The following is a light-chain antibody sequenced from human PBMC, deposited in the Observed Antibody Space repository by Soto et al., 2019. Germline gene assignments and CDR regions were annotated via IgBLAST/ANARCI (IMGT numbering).Light chain of an antibody. CDR2: EVT. V-gene: IGLV2-14*01. CDR1: SSDVGGYNF. CDR3: SSYGSGTTSYV. J-gene: IGLJ1*01. Sequence: QSALTQPASVSGSPGQSITISCTGTSSDVGGYNFVSWYQQHPGKAPKLVIYEVTQRPSGVSYRLSGSKSVNTASLTISGLQAEDDADYYCSSYGSGTTSYVFGSGTKVTVL.